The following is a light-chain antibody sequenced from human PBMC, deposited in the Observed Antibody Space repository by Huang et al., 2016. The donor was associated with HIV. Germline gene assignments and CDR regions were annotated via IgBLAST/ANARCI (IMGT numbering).Light chain of an antibody. CDR3: QQYDDVPIS. V-gene: IGKV1-33*01. Sequence: DIQLTQSPSFLSASVGDRVTITCQASQDINNFLNWYQQKPGKAPKLLILDASNLQTGVPSRFSGSGSGTHFTFTITSLQRDDIGTYYCQQYDDVPISFGGGTKV. CDR1: QDINNF. CDR2: DAS. J-gene: IGKJ4*01.